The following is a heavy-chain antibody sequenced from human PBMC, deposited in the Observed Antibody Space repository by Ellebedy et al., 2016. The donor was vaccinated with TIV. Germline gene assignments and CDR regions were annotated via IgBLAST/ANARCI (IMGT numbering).Heavy chain of an antibody. D-gene: IGHD3-22*01. CDR1: GFTFDSYA. J-gene: IGHJ4*02. CDR2: ISHDGSSQ. CDR3: ARPSVSTGYYQFDF. Sequence: GESLKISCVASGFTFDSYAMHWVRQAPGKGLEWVAVISHDGSSQYYADSVKGRFTVSRDNSMTTVYLEMNSLRAEDTAVYYCARPSVSTGYYQFDFWGQGALVTVSS. V-gene: IGHV3-30-3*01.